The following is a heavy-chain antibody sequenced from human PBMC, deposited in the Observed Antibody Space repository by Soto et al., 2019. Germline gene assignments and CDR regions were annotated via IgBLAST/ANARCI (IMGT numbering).Heavy chain of an antibody. CDR1: GGSISSYY. V-gene: IGHV4-59*01. CDR3: ARSDGRY. J-gene: IGHJ4*02. CDR2: IYYSGST. Sequence: SETLCLTCTVSGGSISSYYWSWIRQPPGKGLEWIGYIYYSGSTNYNPSLKSRVTISVDTSKNQFSLKLSSVTAADTAVYYCARSDGRYWGQGTLVTVSS.